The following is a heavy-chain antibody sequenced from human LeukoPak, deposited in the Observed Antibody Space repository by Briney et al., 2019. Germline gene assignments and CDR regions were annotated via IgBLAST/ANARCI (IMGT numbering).Heavy chain of an antibody. Sequence: GGSLRLSCAASGFTFSSYAMSWVRQAPGKGLEWMGIIYPYDSDTRYSPPFEGQVTISADKSITTAYLQWSSLKASDSAMYYCTRSDGYSFDYWGLGTLVTVSS. D-gene: IGHD5-24*01. J-gene: IGHJ4*02. CDR2: IYPYDSDT. CDR3: TRSDGYSFDY. CDR1: GFTFSSYA. V-gene: IGHV5-51*01.